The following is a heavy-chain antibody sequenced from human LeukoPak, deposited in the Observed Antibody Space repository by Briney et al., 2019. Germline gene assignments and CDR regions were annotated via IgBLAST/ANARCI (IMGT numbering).Heavy chain of an antibody. CDR1: LFTFRNYE. CDR3: ARSHGSTTDLDY. D-gene: IGHD2-2*01. V-gene: IGHV3-30-3*01. Sequence: GGSLRLSCAASLFTFRNYEMHWVCQAPGKGLEWVAGISQDGSNEYVATSVKGRFTVSRDNAKNTLFLLMNSLKPEDTAVFYCARSHGSTTDLDYWGQGTLVTVSS. CDR2: ISQDGSNE. J-gene: IGHJ4*02.